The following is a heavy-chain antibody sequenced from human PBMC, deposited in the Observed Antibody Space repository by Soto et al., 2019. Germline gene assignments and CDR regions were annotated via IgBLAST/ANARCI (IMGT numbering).Heavy chain of an antibody. CDR3: ARDFSMVEVAPGY. CDR1: GYTFTSYA. D-gene: IGHD3-10*01. Sequence: ASVKVSCKASGYTFTSYATHWVRQAPGQRPEWMGWINAGIGDIEYSEKFQGRVTITRDTSASTAYMELSSLRFEDTAVYYCARDFSMVEVAPGYWGQGTLVTVSS. J-gene: IGHJ4*02. V-gene: IGHV1-3*01. CDR2: INAGIGDI.